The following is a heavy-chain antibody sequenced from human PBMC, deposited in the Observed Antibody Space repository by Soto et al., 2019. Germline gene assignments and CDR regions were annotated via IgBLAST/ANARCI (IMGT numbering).Heavy chain of an antibody. CDR2: INAGNGNT. CDR3: ARYHSVRSWFDP. J-gene: IGHJ5*02. Sequence: ASVKVSCKASGYTFTSYAMHWVRQAPGQRLEWMGWINAGNGNTKYSQKFQGRVTITRDTSASTAYMELRSLRSDDTAVYYCARYHSVRSWFDPWGQGTLVTVSS. D-gene: IGHD2-2*01. CDR1: GYTFTSYA. V-gene: IGHV1-3*01.